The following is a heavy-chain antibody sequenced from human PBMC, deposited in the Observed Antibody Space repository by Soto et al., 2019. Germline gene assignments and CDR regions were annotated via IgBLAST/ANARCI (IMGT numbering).Heavy chain of an antibody. Sequence: NPSETLSLTCTVSGGSISSGGYYWSWIRQHPGKGLEWIGYIYYSGSTYYNPSLKSRVTISVDTSKNQFSLKLSSVTAADTAVYYCARLLSDYSSWYPNWFDPWGQGTLVTVLL. CDR2: IYYSGST. V-gene: IGHV4-31*03. D-gene: IGHD6-13*01. CDR3: ARLLSDYSSWYPNWFDP. CDR1: GGSISSGGYY. J-gene: IGHJ5*02.